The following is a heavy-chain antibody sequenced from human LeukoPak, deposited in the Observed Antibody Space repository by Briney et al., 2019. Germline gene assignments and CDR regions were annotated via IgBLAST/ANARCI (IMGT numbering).Heavy chain of an antibody. J-gene: IGHJ4*02. CDR1: GGSINNYY. Sequence: SETLSLTCTVSGGSINNYYWSWIQQPPGRALEWIGYIYYTGSTNSNPSLKSRVTISVDTSKNQFSLKLNSVTAADTAVYYCARVRRDSSSGGLIDYWGQGTLVAVSS. D-gene: IGHD6-6*01. V-gene: IGHV4-59*01. CDR2: IYYTGST. CDR3: ARVRRDSSSGGLIDY.